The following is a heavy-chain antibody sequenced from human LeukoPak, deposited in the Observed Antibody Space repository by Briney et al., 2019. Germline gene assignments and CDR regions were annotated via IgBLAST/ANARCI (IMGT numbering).Heavy chain of an antibody. CDR1: GYTFISYG. Sequence: ASVKVSCKASGYTFISYGISWVRQAPGQGLEWMGWISAYNGNTNYAQKLQGRVTITADESTSTAYMELSSLRSEDTAVYYCARAGITMVRGVYQGVYFDYWGQGTLVTVSS. V-gene: IGHV1-18*01. CDR3: ARAGITMVRGVYQGVYFDY. D-gene: IGHD3-10*01. J-gene: IGHJ4*02. CDR2: ISAYNGNT.